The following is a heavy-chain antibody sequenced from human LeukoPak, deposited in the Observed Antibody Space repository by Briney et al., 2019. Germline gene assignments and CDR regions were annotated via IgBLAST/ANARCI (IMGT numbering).Heavy chain of an antibody. Sequence: GGSLRLSCAASGFTFSSDGMSWVRQAPGKGLEWVSALSGSGSTTYYADSVKGRFTISRDNSKTTLFLEMNSLRVEDTAVYYCAKAGYTSSWPLDYWGQGTQVTVSS. CDR1: GFTFSSDG. V-gene: IGHV3-23*01. CDR2: LSGSGSTT. CDR3: AKAGYTSSWPLDY. J-gene: IGHJ4*02. D-gene: IGHD6-13*01.